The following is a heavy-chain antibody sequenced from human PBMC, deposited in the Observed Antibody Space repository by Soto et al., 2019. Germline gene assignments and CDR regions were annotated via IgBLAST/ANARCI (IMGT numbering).Heavy chain of an antibody. D-gene: IGHD2-15*01. CDR1: GGTFSNYA. Sequence: SVKVSCKASGGTFSNYALTWVRQAPGQGLEWMGGIIPVFGTPKYAQKFQGRVRITADKSTSTVYMDLSSLTSENTAVYYCASHGGRGSSPNYYYYGLDVWGQGTTVTVSS. J-gene: IGHJ6*02. CDR2: IIPVFGTP. CDR3: ASHGGRGSSPNYYYYGLDV. V-gene: IGHV1-69*06.